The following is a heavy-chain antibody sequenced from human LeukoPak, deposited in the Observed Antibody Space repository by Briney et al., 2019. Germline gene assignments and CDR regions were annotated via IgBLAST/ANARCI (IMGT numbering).Heavy chain of an antibody. CDR1: GFTFSNYG. CDR2: LSSSGGST. J-gene: IGHJ3*02. D-gene: IGHD2-2*01. CDR3: AKEASVVVVPAAIGAFDI. Sequence: GGSLRLSCAASGFTFSNYGMNWVRQAPGKGLEWVSALSSSGGSTYYADSVKGRFTISRDNSKNTLYLQMNSLRAEDTAVYYCAKEASVVVVPAAIGAFDIWGQGTMVTVSS. V-gene: IGHV3-23*01.